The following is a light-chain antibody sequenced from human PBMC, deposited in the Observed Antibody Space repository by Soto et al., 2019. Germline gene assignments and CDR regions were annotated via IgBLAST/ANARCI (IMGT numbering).Light chain of an antibody. CDR2: AAS. Sequence: AIQMTQSPSSLSASVGDRVTITCRASQGIRNDLGWYQQKPGKAPKLLIYAASTLQSGVPSRFSGSGSGTDFTLTISRLEPEDFAVYYCQQYGSSITFGQGTRLEIK. CDR3: QQYGSSIT. J-gene: IGKJ5*01. V-gene: IGKV1-6*01. CDR1: QGIRND.